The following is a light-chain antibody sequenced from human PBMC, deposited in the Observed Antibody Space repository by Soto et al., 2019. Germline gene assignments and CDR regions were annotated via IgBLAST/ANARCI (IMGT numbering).Light chain of an antibody. CDR2: HAS. J-gene: IGKJ4*01. Sequence: EIVMTQSPATLSVSPGERVILSCRASQSVSNNLAWYQQKPGQAPSLLIYHASTRASGIPARFSGSGSGTEFTLTISSLQSEDFAVYYCQQYNEWPLTFGGVTKVEIK. CDR3: QQYNEWPLT. CDR1: QSVSNN. V-gene: IGKV3-15*01.